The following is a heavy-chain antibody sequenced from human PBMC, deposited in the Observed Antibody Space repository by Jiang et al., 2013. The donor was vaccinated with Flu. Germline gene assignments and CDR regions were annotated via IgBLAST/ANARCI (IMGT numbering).Heavy chain of an antibody. J-gene: IGHJ1*01. CDR3: ARDPYLSSYYMEH. V-gene: IGHV1-46*01. CDR2: INPGGGTT. D-gene: IGHD2-15*01. CDR1: GYTFTNHY. Sequence: SGAEVKKPGASVKVSCKTSGYTFTNHYMHWVRQAPGQGLEWMGIINPGGGTTTYAQKFQGRVTMTRDTSTSTFYMELSSLRSEDTAIYYCARDPYLSSYYMEHWGQGTLVTVSS.